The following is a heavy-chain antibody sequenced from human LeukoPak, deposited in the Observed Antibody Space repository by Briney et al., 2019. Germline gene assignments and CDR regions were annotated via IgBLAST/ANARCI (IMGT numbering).Heavy chain of an antibody. CDR2: INHSGST. CDR1: GGSFSGYY. V-gene: IGHV4-34*01. D-gene: IGHD6-19*01. Sequence: PSETLSLTCAVYGGSFSGYYCSWIRQPPGKGLEWIGEINHSGSTNYNPSLKSRVTISVDTSKNQFSLKLSSVTAADTAVYYYARKVYSSGWYPDHWGQGTLVTVSS. J-gene: IGHJ4*02. CDR3: ARKVYSSGWYPDH.